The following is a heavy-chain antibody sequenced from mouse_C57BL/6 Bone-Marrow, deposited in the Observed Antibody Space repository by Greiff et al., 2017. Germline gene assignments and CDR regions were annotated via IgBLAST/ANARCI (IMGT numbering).Heavy chain of an antibody. CDR3: ARSGGSSYGYFDV. D-gene: IGHD1-1*01. CDR1: GYTFTSYG. Sequence: QVQLQQSGAELARPGASVKLSCKASGYTFTSYGLSWVKQRTGQGLEWIGEIYPRSGNTYYNEKFKGKATLTADKSSSTAYMELRSLTSEDAAVYFCARSGGSSYGYFDVWGTGTTVTVSS. V-gene: IGHV1-81*01. CDR2: IYPRSGNT. J-gene: IGHJ1*03.